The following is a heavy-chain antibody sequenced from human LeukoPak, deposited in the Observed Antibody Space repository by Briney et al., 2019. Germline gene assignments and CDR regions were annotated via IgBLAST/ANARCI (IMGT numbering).Heavy chain of an antibody. J-gene: IGHJ4*02. CDR1: GDSISSGGNF. V-gene: IGHV4-31*03. Sequence: PSQTLSLTCNVSGDSISSGGNFWTWIRQHPGKGLEWVGYISYSGSTSYYDPSLKSRLTISVDTSKNHFSLKLNSVTAADTAVYYCARADSSSWYWRLDYWGQGTLVTVSS. CDR2: ISYSGSTS. CDR3: ARADSSSWYWRLDY. D-gene: IGHD6-13*01.